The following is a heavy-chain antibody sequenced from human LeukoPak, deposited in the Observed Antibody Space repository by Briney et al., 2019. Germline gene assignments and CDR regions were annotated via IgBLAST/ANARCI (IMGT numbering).Heavy chain of an antibody. CDR1: GYTLTSYG. V-gene: IGHV1-18*03. D-gene: IGHD3-10*01. J-gene: IGHJ4*02. Sequence: ASVKDSCKATGYTLTSYGFSWVRQAPGQGLEWMGWISGYNGNTKYAQKLQGRVTMNIDTSTSTAYMELRSLRSDDMAVYYCARDPAFRGAQMEYWGQGTLVTVSS. CDR3: ARDPAFRGAQMEY. CDR2: ISGYNGNT.